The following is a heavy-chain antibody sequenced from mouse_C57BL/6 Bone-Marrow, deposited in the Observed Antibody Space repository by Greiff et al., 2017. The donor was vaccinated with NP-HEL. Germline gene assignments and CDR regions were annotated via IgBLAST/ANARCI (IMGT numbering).Heavy chain of an antibody. CDR1: GYTFTSYW. CDR2: IYPGNSDT. J-gene: IGHJ2*01. V-gene: IGHV1-5*01. CDR3: TKPYYYGSSYPHFDY. Sequence: EVKLVESGTVLARPGASVKMSCKTSGYTFTSYWMHWVKQRPGQGLEWIGAIYPGNSDTSYNQKFKGKAKLTAVTSASTAYMELSSLTNEDSAVYYCTKPYYYGSSYPHFDYWGQGTTLTVSS. D-gene: IGHD1-1*01.